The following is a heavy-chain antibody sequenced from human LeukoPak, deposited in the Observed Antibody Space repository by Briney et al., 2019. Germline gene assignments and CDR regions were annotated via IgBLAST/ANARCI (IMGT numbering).Heavy chain of an antibody. D-gene: IGHD3-10*01. Sequence: RASVKVSCKASGYTFTSYGISWVRQAPGQGLEWMGWISAYNGNTNYAQKLQGRVTMTTDTSTSTAYMELRSLRSDDTAVYYCARDLWEYYYRSGSYSASDYWGQGTLVTVSS. J-gene: IGHJ4*02. V-gene: IGHV1-18*04. CDR2: ISAYNGNT. CDR1: GYTFTSYG. CDR3: ARDLWEYYYRSGSYSASDY.